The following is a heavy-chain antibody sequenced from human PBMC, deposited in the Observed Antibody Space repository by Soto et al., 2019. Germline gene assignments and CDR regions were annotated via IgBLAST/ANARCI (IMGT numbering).Heavy chain of an antibody. CDR1: GGSISSYY. V-gene: IGHV4-59*08. D-gene: IGHD1-7*01. CDR3: ARYISFELRGGYYYYYMYV. Sequence: SETLSLTCTVSGGSISSYYWSWIRQPPGKGLEWIGYIYYSGSTNYNPSLKSRVTISVDTSKNQFSLKLSSVTAADTAVYYCARYISFELRGGYYYYYMYVWGKGSTVTVSS. J-gene: IGHJ6*03. CDR2: IYYSGST.